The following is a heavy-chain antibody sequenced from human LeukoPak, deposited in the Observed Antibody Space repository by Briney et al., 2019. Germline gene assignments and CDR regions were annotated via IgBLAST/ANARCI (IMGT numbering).Heavy chain of an antibody. J-gene: IGHJ4*02. D-gene: IGHD3-10*01. CDR2: IKSKTDGGTT. Sequence: GGSLRLSCAASGFTFSHAWMSWVRQAPGKGLEWVGRIKSKTDGGTTDYAAPVKGRFTISRDDSKNTLYLQMNSLKTEDTAAYYCTVVNYGSGSYPLGYWGQGTLVTVSS. CDR3: TVVNYGSGSYPLGY. CDR1: GFTFSHAW. V-gene: IGHV3-15*01.